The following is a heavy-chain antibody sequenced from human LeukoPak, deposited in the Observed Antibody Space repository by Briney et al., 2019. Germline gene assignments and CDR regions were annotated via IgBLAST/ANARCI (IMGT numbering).Heavy chain of an antibody. Sequence: PGGSLRLSCAASGFTFSYFWMTWVRQAPGKGLEWVANINEDGSKKYYVDSVKGRFTISRDNAKNSLYLQMNSLRVEDTAVYYCAKGAQERPTDAFDIWGQGTMVTVSS. CDR3: AKGAQERPTDAFDI. CDR2: INEDGSKK. CDR1: GFTFSYFW. J-gene: IGHJ3*02. V-gene: IGHV3-7*03.